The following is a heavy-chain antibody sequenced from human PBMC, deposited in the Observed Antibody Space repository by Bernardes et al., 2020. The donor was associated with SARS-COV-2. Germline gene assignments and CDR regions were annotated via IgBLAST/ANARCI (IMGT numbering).Heavy chain of an antibody. Sequence: GGSLRLSCAASGFTVSSNYMSWVRQAPGKGLEWVSVIYSGGSTYYADSVKGRFTISRDNSKNTLYLQMNSLRAEDTAVYYCARDADYDYIWGSYRADYWGQGTLVTVSS. J-gene: IGHJ4*02. CDR1: GFTVSSNY. D-gene: IGHD3-16*02. CDR2: IYSGGST. V-gene: IGHV3-53*01. CDR3: ARDADYDYIWGSYRADY.